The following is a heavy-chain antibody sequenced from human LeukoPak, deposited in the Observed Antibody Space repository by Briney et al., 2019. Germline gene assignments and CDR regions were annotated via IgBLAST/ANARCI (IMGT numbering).Heavy chain of an antibody. J-gene: IGHJ4*02. CDR1: GGSISSYY. V-gene: IGHV4-59*01. Sequence: SETLSLTCTVSGGSISSYYWSWIRQPPGKGLEWIGYIYYSGSTNYNPSLKSRVTISVDTSKNQFSLKLSSVTAADTAVYYCARTGGDSSGPWCFDYWGQGTLVTVFS. CDR2: IYYSGST. D-gene: IGHD6-19*01. CDR3: ARTGGDSSGPWCFDY.